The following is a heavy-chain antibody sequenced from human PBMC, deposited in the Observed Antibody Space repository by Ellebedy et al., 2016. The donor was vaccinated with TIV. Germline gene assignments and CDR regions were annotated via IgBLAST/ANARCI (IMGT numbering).Heavy chain of an antibody. D-gene: IGHD5-18*01. V-gene: IGHV3-48*03. CDR3: ARLGYSYGDYYFDY. CDR1: EFTFSSYE. CDR2: ISSSGSTI. J-gene: IGHJ4*02. Sequence: LSLTCAASEFTFSSYEMNWVRQAPGKGLEWVSYISSSGSTIYYADSVKGRFTISRDNAKNSLYLQMNSLRAEDTAVYYCARLGYSYGDYYFDYWGQGTLVTVSS.